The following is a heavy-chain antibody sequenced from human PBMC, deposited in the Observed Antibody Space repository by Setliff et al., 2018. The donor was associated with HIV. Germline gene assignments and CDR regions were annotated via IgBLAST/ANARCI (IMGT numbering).Heavy chain of an antibody. V-gene: IGHV1-18*01. Sequence: GASVKVSCKASGYTFTSYGISWVRQAPGQGLEWMGWISAYNGNTNYAQKLQGRVTMTTDTSTSTAYMELRSLRSDDTAVYYCARDIVVVVAAPDAFDIWGQGTMVPSPQ. CDR3: ARDIVVVVAAPDAFDI. CDR2: ISAYNGNT. J-gene: IGHJ3*02. CDR1: GYTFTSYG. D-gene: IGHD2-15*01.